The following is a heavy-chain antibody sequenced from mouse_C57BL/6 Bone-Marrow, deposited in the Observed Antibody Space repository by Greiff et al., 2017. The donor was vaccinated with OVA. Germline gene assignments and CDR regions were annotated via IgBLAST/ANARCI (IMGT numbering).Heavy chain of an antibody. D-gene: IGHD1-1*01. J-gene: IGHJ4*01. CDR1: GYTFTSYW. CDR2: INPSSGYT. Sequence: VQLQQSGAELAKPGASVKLSCKASGYTFTSYWMHWVKQRPGQGLEWIGYINPSSGYTKYNQKFKDKATLTADKSSSTAYMQLSSLTYEASAVYYCHYYGSSYVMDYWGQGTSVTVSS. CDR3: HYYGSSYVMDY. V-gene: IGHV1-7*01.